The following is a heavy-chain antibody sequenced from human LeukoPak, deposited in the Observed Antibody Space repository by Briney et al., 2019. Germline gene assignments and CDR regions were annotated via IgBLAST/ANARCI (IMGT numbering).Heavy chain of an antibody. CDR2: IYYSGST. Sequence: SQTLSLTCTVSGGSISSGGYYWSWIRQHPGKGLEWIGYIYYSGSTYYNPSLKSRVTISVDTSKNQFSLKLSSVTAADTAVYYCARENSLIFDYWGQGTLVTVSS. CDR3: ARENSLIFDY. D-gene: IGHD2-21*01. J-gene: IGHJ4*02. CDR1: GGSISSGGYY. V-gene: IGHV4-31*03.